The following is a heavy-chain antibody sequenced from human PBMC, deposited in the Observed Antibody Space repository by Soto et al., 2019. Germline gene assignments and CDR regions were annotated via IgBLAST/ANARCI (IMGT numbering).Heavy chain of an antibody. Sequence: QVQLVQSGAEVKKPGASVKVSCKASGYTFTTYGITWVRQAPGQGLEWMGWISAYSGNTNYAQKLRGRLTVTTDTSTNTAYMDLRSLRSDDTAVYYCARVVKAGDYGDYGRYYFDYWGHGNLVTVSS. V-gene: IGHV1-18*04. D-gene: IGHD4-17*01. CDR1: GYTFTTYG. CDR3: ARVVKAGDYGDYGRYYFDY. J-gene: IGHJ4*01. CDR2: ISAYSGNT.